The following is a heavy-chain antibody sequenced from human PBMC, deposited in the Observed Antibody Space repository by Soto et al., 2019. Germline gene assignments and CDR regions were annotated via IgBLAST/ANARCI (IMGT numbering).Heavy chain of an antibody. D-gene: IGHD3-22*01. J-gene: IGHJ3*01. V-gene: IGHV3-7*04. CDR2: IKQDGSQK. Sequence: PGGSLRLSCAASGFTFGNYWMSWVRQAPGKGLEWVANIKQDGSQKWYVDSVKGRFTISRDNAKKSLFLQMNGLRVEDTAMYYCARGDYHDDSGPFSDAFDVWGQGTMVTVSS. CDR1: GFTFGNYW. CDR3: ARGDYHDDSGPFSDAFDV.